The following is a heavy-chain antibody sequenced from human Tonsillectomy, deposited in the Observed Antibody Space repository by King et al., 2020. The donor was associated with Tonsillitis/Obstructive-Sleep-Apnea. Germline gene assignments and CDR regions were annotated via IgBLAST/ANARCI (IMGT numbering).Heavy chain of an antibody. CDR3: TRGATYYYDSSGYSFDY. V-gene: IGHV3-49*03. CDR2: IRSKAYGGTT. Sequence: VQLVESGGGLVQPGRSLRLSGTASGFTFGDYAMSWFRQAPGKGLEWVGFIRSKAYGGTTEYAASVKGRFTISRDDSKSIAYLQMNSLKTEDTAVYYCTRGATYYYDSSGYSFDYWGQGTLVTVSS. D-gene: IGHD3-22*01. J-gene: IGHJ4*02. CDR1: GFTFGDYA.